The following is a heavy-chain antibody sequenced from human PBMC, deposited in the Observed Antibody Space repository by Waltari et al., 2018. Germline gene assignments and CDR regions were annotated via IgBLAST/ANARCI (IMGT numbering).Heavy chain of an antibody. CDR1: GASFSDYY. V-gene: IGHV4-34*01. CDR3: TRGGNYDFWSHRPFVDP. CDR2: IRHPGST. D-gene: IGHD3-3*01. Sequence: QVQLQQWGAGLLGPSETLSLTCAVYGASFSDYYWGWVRQPPGKGLGGIGQIRHPGSTNYNPSLKSRVTISIDTPRSQFSLRLSSVTAADTALYFCTRGGNYDFWSHRPFVDPWGQGTLVTVSS. J-gene: IGHJ5*02.